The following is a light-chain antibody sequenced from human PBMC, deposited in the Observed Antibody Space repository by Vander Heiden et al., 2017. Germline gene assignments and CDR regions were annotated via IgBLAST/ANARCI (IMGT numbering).Light chain of an antibody. J-gene: IGLJ3*02. CDR2: RKN. V-gene: IGLV1-47*01. Sequence: QSVLTQPPSASGTPGQRVTISCSGSSSNIGGNYVYWYQHLPGTAPKLLIYRKNQRPSGVPDRFSGSKSGTSASLAISGLRSEDEADYYCAAWDDSLSGPVFGGGTKLTVL. CDR3: AAWDDSLSGPV. CDR1: SSNIGGNY.